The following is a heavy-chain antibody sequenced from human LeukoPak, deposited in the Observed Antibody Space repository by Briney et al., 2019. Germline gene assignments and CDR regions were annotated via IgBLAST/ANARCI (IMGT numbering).Heavy chain of an antibody. CDR2: IKQDGGEK. CDR3: ARDGTAAGLYFDL. Sequence: GGSLRLSCALSGFTFSSYWMNWVRQAPGKGLEWVASIKQDGGEKYYVDSVKDRFTISRVNAKNSLYLQMSSLRAEDTAVYYCARDGTAAGLYFDLWGQGTLVTVSS. CDR1: GFTFSSYW. V-gene: IGHV3-7*01. J-gene: IGHJ4*01. D-gene: IGHD6-13*01.